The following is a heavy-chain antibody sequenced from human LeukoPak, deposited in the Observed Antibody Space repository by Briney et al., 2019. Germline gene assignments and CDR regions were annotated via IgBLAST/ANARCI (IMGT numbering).Heavy chain of an antibody. J-gene: IGHJ4*02. CDR1: GFTFSSYG. Sequence: PGGSLRLSCAASGFTFSSYGMHWVRQAPGKGLEWVAFIRYDGSNKYYADSVKGRFTISRDNSKNTLYLQMNSLRAEDTAVYYCAKDEIVVPAAQLDYWGQGTLVTVSS. V-gene: IGHV3-30*02. CDR2: IRYDGSNK. CDR3: AKDEIVVPAAQLDY. D-gene: IGHD2-2*01.